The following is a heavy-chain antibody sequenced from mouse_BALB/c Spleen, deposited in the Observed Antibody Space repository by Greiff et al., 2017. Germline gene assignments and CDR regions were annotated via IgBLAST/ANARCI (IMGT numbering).Heavy chain of an antibody. CDR1: GFAFSSYD. J-gene: IGHJ2*01. D-gene: IGHD2-14*01. Sequence: EVKLVESGGGLVKPGGSLKLSCAASGFAFSSYDMSWVRQTPEKRLEWVAYISSGGGSTYYPDTVKGRFTISRDNAKNTLYLQMSSLKSEDTAMYYCARDRYDELFDYWGQGTTLTVSS. CDR3: ARDRYDELFDY. CDR2: ISSGGGST. V-gene: IGHV5-12-1*01.